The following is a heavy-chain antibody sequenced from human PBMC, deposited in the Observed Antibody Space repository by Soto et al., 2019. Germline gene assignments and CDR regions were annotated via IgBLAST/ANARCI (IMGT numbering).Heavy chain of an antibody. Sequence: SETLSLTCIVSGGSISINSYYWGWIRQPPGKGLEWIGSINYSGSTYFNPSLKSRVTISVDTSKNQFSLKLSSVTAADTAVYYCARHPGPDIWGQGTMVTVSS. CDR3: ARHPGPDI. J-gene: IGHJ3*02. CDR2: INYSGST. CDR1: GGSISINSYY. V-gene: IGHV4-39*01.